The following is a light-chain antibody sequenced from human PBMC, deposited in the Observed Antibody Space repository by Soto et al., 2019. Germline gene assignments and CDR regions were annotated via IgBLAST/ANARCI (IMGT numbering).Light chain of an antibody. J-gene: IGLJ3*02. CDR1: SSNIGAGYD. CDR3: QPYDSSLSGWV. CDR2: GNS. V-gene: IGLV1-40*01. Sequence: QSVLTQPPSVSGAPGQTVTISCTGSSSNIGAGYDVHWYQQLPGTAPKLLIYGNSNRPSGVPDRFSGSKSGTSASLAITGLQAEDEADYYCQPYDSSLSGWVFGGGTQLTVL.